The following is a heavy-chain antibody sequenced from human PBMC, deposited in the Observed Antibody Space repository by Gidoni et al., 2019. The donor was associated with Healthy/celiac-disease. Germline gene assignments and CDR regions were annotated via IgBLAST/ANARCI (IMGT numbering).Heavy chain of an antibody. D-gene: IGHD2-15*01. CDR3: AEEGGTGNYYFDY. Sequence: VQLVQSGAEVKKPGSSVKVSCKASGGTFSSYAISWVRQAPGQGLEWMGRIIPILGIANYAQKFQGRVTITADKSTSTAYMELSSLRSEDTAVYYCAEEGGTGNYYFDYWGQGTLVTVSS. CDR2: IIPILGIA. V-gene: IGHV1-69*04. CDR1: GGTFSSYA. J-gene: IGHJ4*02.